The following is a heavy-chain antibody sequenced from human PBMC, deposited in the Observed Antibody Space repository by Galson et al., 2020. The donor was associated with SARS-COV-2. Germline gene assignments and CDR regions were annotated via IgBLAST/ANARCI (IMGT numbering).Heavy chain of an antibody. D-gene: IGHD3-16*01. CDR1: GGSISSGDYY. CDR3: ARDLLTILGEYYGMDV. V-gene: IGHV4-30-4*01. Sequence: ETSETLSLTCTVSGGSISSGDYYWSWIRQPPGKGLEWIGYIYYSGSTYYNPSLKSRVTISVDTSKNQFSLKLSSVTAADTAVYYCARDLLTILGEYYGMDVWGQGTTVTVSS. J-gene: IGHJ6*02. CDR2: IYYSGST.